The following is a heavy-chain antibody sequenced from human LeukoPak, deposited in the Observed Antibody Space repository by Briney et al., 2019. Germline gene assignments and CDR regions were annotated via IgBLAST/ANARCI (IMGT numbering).Heavy chain of an antibody. J-gene: IGHJ5*02. CDR2: ISYDGSNK. Sequence: GGSLRLSCAASGFTFSSYGMHWVRQAPGKGLEWVAVISYDGSNKYYADSVKGRFTISRDNSKNTLYLQMNSLRAEDTAVYYCAKGSSSWYFVGFPLKKNWFDPWGQGTLVTVSS. CDR1: GFTFSSYG. CDR3: AKGSSSWYFVGFPLKKNWFDP. V-gene: IGHV3-30*18. D-gene: IGHD6-13*01.